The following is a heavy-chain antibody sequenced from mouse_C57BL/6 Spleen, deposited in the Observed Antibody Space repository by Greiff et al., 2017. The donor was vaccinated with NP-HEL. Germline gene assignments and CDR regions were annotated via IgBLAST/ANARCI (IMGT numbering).Heavy chain of an antibody. CDR2: LRNKATGYTT. V-gene: IGHV7-3*01. CDR1: GFTFPDHY. J-gene: IGHJ4*01. CDR3: ARYIYHGNEDYARGN. D-gene: IGHD2-1*01. Sequence: DVMLVESGGGLVQPGGSLSLSCAASGFTFPDHYMSSVRPPPGKALHWLGFLRNKATGYTTAYGASVKGRLTICRANSQSILSLPMNALRAEDRATYDCARYIYHGNEDYARGNWGQGTSDNVSS.